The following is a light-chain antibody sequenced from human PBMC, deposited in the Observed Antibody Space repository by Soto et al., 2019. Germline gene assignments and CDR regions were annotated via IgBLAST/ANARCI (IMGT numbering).Light chain of an antibody. CDR3: QQSYSTSSIT. V-gene: IGKV1-39*01. J-gene: IGKJ5*01. CDR1: QSISSY. CDR2: AAS. Sequence: DIPMTQSPSSLSASVGDRVTITCRASQSISSYLNWYQQKPGKAPKLLIYAASSLQSGVPSRFSGSGSGTDFTLTISSLQPEDFATYYCQQSYSTSSITFGQGTRLEIK.